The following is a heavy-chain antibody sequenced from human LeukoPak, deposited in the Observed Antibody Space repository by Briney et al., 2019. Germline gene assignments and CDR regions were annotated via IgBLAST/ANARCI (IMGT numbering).Heavy chain of an antibody. J-gene: IGHJ6*03. CDR3: ARVVTKNIVVVPVPQGYMDV. CDR2: IYSGGST. CDR1: GFTFSSYW. Sequence: GGSLRLSCAASGFTFSSYWMHWVRQAPGKGLEWVSVIYSGGSTYYADSVKGRFTISRDNSKNTLYLQMNSLRAEDTAVYYCARVVTKNIVVVPVPQGYMDVWGKGTTVTVSS. V-gene: IGHV3-53*01. D-gene: IGHD2-2*01.